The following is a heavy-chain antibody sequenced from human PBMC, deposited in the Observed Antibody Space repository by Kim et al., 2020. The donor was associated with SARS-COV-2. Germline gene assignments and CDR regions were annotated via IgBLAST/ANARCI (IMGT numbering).Heavy chain of an antibody. CDR3: ASGYSYDYYYYYGMDV. CDR1: GFTFSSYG. J-gene: IGHJ6*02. V-gene: IGHV3-33*01. CDR2: IWYDGSNK. D-gene: IGHD5-18*01. Sequence: GGSLRLSCAASGFTFSSYGMHWVRQAPGKGLEWVAVIWYDGSNKYYADSVKGRFTISRDNSKNTLYLQMNSLRAEDTAVYYCASGYSYDYYYYYGMDVWGQGTTVTVSS.